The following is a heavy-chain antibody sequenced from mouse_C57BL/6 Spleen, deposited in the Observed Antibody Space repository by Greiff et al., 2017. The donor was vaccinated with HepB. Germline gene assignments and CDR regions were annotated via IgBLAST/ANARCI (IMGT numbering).Heavy chain of an antibody. J-gene: IGHJ4*01. D-gene: IGHD2-3*01. CDR3: AGGFYDGSYYAMDY. V-gene: IGHV1-54*01. CDR2: INPGSGGT. Sequence: VQLVESGAELVRPGTSVKVSCKASGYAFTNYLIEWVKQRPGQGLEWIGVINPGSGGTNYNEKFKGKATLTADKSSSTAYMQLSSLTSEDSAVYFCAGGFYDGSYYAMDYWGQGTSVTVSS. CDR1: GYAFTNYL.